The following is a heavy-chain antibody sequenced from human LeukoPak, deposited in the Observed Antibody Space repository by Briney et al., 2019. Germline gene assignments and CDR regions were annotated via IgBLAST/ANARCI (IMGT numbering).Heavy chain of an antibody. V-gene: IGHV3-66*02. CDR3: ARGGHDYNFDY. D-gene: IGHD4-11*01. Sequence: PGGSLRLSCAASGFTVSSNYMSWVRQAPGRGLEWVSIIYSGGSTYYADSVKGRFTISRDNSKSTLYLQMNSLRAEDTAVYYCARGGHDYNFDYWGQGTLVTVSS. CDR1: GFTVSSNY. J-gene: IGHJ4*02. CDR2: IYSGGST.